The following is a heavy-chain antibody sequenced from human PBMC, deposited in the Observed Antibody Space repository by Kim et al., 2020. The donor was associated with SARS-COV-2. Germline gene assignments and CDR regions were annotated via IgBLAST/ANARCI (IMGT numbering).Heavy chain of an antibody. CDR1: GFTFSSYA. V-gene: IGHV3-64D*09. J-gene: IGHJ3*02. CDR2: ISSNGGST. Sequence: GGSLRLSCSASGFTFSSYAMHWVRQAPGKGLEYVSAISSNGGSTYYADSVKGRFTISRDNSKNTLYLQMSSLRAEDTAVYYCVIMGIAVGKFGAHDAFDIWGQGTMVTVSS. D-gene: IGHD6-19*01. CDR3: VIMGIAVGKFGAHDAFDI.